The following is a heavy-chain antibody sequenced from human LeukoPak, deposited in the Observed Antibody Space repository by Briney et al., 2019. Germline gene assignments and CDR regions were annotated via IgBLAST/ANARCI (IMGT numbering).Heavy chain of an antibody. V-gene: IGHV1-8*01. Sequence: ASVKVSCKASGYTFTSYDINWVRQATGQGLEWMGWTNPNSGNTGYAQKFQGRVTMTRNTSISTAYMELSSLRSEDTAVYYCARGGTYYDFWSGYLYSSLRTPTKNWFDPWGQGTLVTVSS. CDR3: ARGGTYYDFWSGYLYSSLRTPTKNWFDP. J-gene: IGHJ5*02. D-gene: IGHD3-3*01. CDR1: GYTFTSYD. CDR2: TNPNSGNT.